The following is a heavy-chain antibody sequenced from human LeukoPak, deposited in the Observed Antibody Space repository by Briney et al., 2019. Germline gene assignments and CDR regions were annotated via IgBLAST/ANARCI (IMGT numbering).Heavy chain of an antibody. D-gene: IGHD1-1*01. Sequence: GGSLRLSCAVSGFTFSNYALSWVRQALGKGLEWGSGISGSSGSIYYADSVKGRVTISRDNSKNTLYLQMNSLRAEDTATYYCAKNDDVAAFYYFEHWGQGTLVTVSS. CDR1: GFTFSNYA. V-gene: IGHV3-23*01. J-gene: IGHJ4*02. CDR2: ISGSSGSI. CDR3: AKNDDVAAFYYFEH.